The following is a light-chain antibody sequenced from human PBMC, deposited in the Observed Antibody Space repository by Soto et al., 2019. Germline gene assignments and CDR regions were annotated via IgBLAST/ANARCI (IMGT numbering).Light chain of an antibody. J-gene: IGKJ4*01. CDR1: QSVKTF. CDR2: HAS. V-gene: IGKV3-15*01. CDR3: QQYTVWPFT. Sequence: TQSPATLSLSPGQRATLSCRASQSVKTFLVWYQQSPGRAPRLFIYHASTRATGIPDRFSGSGSGTEFTLTISSLQSEDFAVYYCQQYTVWPFTFGGGTKVDIK.